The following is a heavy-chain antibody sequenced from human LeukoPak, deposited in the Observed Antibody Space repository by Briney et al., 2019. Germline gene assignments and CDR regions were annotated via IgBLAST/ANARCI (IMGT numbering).Heavy chain of an antibody. D-gene: IGHD5-12*01. V-gene: IGHV1-69*06. CDR2: IIPIFGTA. CDR1: GGTFSSYA. Sequence: SVKVSCKASGGTFSSYAISWVRQAPGQGLEWMGGIIPIFGTANYAQKFQGRVTITADKSTSTAYMELSSLRSEDTAVYYCARGSMGVATIIAYSFDYWGQGTLVTVSS. J-gene: IGHJ4*02. CDR3: ARGSMGVATIIAYSFDY.